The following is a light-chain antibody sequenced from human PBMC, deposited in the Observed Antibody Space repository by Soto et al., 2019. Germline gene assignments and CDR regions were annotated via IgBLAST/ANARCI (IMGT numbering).Light chain of an antibody. Sequence: QSVLTQPASVSGSPGQSITISCTGTSSDVGSYNLVSWYQQHPGKAPKLMIYEGSKRPSGVSNRFSGSKSGNTASLTISGLQAEDEADYYCCSYAGSIPYVIGTGTKLTVL. CDR1: SSDVGSYNL. J-gene: IGLJ1*01. CDR2: EGS. V-gene: IGLV2-23*01. CDR3: CSYAGSIPYV.